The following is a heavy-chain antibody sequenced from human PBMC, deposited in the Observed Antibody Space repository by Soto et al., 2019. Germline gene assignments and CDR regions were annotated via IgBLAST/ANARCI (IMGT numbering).Heavy chain of an antibody. Sequence: PGGSLRLSCAASGFTFRSHWMSWVRQAPVKGLEWEANIKQDGSEKYYVDSVKGRVTISRDNAKNSLYLQMNSLRAEDTAVYYCARADYYDSSGYYCGNWGQGTLVTVSS. D-gene: IGHD3-22*01. CDR2: IKQDGSEK. CDR1: GFTFRSHW. V-gene: IGHV3-7*04. CDR3: ARADYYDSSGYYCGN. J-gene: IGHJ4*02.